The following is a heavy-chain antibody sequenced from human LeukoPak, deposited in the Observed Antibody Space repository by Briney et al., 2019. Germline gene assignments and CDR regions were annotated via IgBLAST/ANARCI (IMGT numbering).Heavy chain of an antibody. J-gene: IGHJ6*03. CDR3: ARGDYYDSSGYSLPYMDV. V-gene: IGHV4-34*01. CDR2: INHSGST. D-gene: IGHD3-22*01. Sequence: SETLSLTCAVYGGSFSDYYWSWIRQPPGKGLEWIGEINHSGSTNYNPSLNSRVTISADTSKNQFSLKLSSVTAADTAVYYCARGDYYDSSGYSLPYMDVWGKGTTVTVSS. CDR1: GGSFSDYY.